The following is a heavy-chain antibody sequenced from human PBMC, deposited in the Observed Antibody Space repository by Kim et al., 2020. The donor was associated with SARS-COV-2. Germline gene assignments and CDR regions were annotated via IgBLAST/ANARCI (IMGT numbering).Heavy chain of an antibody. J-gene: IGHJ4*02. Sequence: SETLSLTCTVSGGSISSSSYYWGWIRQPPGKGLEWIGSIYYSGSTYYNPSLKSRVTISVDTSKNQFSLKLSSVTAADTAVYYCAIISVYSSGWYGGNFFDYWGRGNLVTVSS. CDR3: AIISVYSSGWYGGNFFDY. V-gene: IGHV4-39*07. CDR2: IYYSGST. D-gene: IGHD6-19*01. CDR1: GGSISSSSYY.